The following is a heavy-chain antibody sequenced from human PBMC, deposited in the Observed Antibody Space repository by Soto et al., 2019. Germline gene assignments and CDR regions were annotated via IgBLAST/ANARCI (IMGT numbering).Heavy chain of an antibody. CDR3: ARERYCSSTSCSNWFDP. D-gene: IGHD2-2*01. J-gene: IGHJ5*02. CDR2: ISSSSSYT. CDR1: GFPFSDYY. V-gene: IGHV3-11*06. Sequence: GGSLRLSCAASGFPFSDYYMSWIRKAPGKGLEWVSYISSSSSYTNYADSVKGRFTISRDNAKNSLYLQMNSLRAEDTAVYYCARERYCSSTSCSNWFDPWGQGTLVTVSS.